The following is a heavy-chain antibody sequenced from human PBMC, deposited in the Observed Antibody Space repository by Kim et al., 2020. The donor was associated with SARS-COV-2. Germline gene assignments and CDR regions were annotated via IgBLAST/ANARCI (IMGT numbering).Heavy chain of an antibody. V-gene: IGHV4-61*02. CDR3: ARDRLDFWSGDSYGMDV. J-gene: IGHJ6*02. CDR1: GGSISSGSYY. CDR2: IYTSGST. D-gene: IGHD3-3*01. Sequence: SETLSLTCTVSGGSISSGSYYWSWIRQPAGKGLEWIGRIYTSGSTNYNPSLKSRVTISVDTSKNQFSLKLSSVTAADTAVYYCARDRLDFWSGDSYGMDVWGQGTTVTVSS.